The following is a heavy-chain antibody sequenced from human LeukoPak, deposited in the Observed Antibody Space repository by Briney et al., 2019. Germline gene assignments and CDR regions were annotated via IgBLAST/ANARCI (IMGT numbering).Heavy chain of an antibody. D-gene: IGHD5-24*01. CDR1: GFTFSTYW. Sequence: PGGSLRLSCAASGFTFSTYWMSWVRQTPGKGLEWVANIKEDGSRQYYVDSVKGRFTISRDNAKNSLYLQMNSLRVEDTAEYYCARDGGGYDSWGQGTLVTVSS. CDR2: IKEDGSRQ. CDR3: ARDGGGYDS. V-gene: IGHV3-7*01. J-gene: IGHJ5*01.